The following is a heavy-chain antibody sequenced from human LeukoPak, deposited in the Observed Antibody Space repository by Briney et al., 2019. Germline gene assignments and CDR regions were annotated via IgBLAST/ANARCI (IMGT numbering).Heavy chain of an antibody. CDR3: ARDPNYDSSSDAFDI. CDR1: GFTFSSYV. V-gene: IGHV3-23*01. D-gene: IGHD3-22*01. CDR2: ISGSGGTT. J-gene: IGHJ3*02. Sequence: GGSLRLSCAASGFTFSSYVMSWVRQAPGKGLEWVSGISGSGGTTNYADSVKGRFTISRDNAKNSLYLQMNSLRAEDTAVYYCARDPNYDSSSDAFDIWGQGTMVTVSS.